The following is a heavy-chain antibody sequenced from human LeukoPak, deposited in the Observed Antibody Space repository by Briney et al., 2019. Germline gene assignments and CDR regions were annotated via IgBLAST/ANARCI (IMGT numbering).Heavy chain of an antibody. Sequence: GASVKDSCKASGYTFTGYYMHWVRQAPGQGLEWMGWINPNSGGTNYAQKFQGRVTMTRDTSISTAYMELSRLRSDDTAVYYCATSWGYCSSTSCYYYYYMDVWGKGTTVTVSS. D-gene: IGHD2-2*01. CDR2: INPNSGGT. J-gene: IGHJ6*03. CDR3: ATSWGYCSSTSCYYYYYMDV. CDR1: GYTFTGYY. V-gene: IGHV1-2*02.